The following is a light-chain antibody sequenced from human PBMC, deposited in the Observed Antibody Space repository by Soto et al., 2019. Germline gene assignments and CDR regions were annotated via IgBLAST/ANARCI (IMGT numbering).Light chain of an antibody. CDR2: GAS. V-gene: IGKV1-39*01. J-gene: IGKJ3*01. Sequence: DIQMTQSPSSLSASVGDRVTITCRASQGISTHLNWYQQKPGKAPKLLIYGASSLQSGVPSRFSGSGSGTDFALTISSLQPEDFATYYCQQSYNTLFTFGPGTKVDIK. CDR1: QGISTH. CDR3: QQSYNTLFT.